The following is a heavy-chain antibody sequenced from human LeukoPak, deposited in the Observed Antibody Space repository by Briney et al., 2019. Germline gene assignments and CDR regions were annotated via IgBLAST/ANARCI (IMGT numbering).Heavy chain of an antibody. Sequence: TSETLSLTCTVSGGSISSYYWSWIRQPPGKGLEWIGYIYYSGSTNYNPSLKSRVTISVDTSKNQFSLKLSSVTAADTAVHYCARGSGGSTRNRIVATIIRAQSGYYYMDVWGKGTTVTVPS. D-gene: IGHD5-12*01. V-gene: IGHV4-59*01. CDR1: GGSISSYY. CDR2: IYYSGST. CDR3: ARGSGGSTRNRIVATIIRAQSGYYYMDV. J-gene: IGHJ6*03.